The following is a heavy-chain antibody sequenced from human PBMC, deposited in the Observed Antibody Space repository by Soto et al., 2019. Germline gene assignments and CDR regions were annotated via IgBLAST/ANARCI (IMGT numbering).Heavy chain of an antibody. CDR2: ISYNGKYE. J-gene: IGHJ4*02. V-gene: IGHV3-30*04. D-gene: IGHD3-22*01. CDR3: ARATTYSYDSSASAVDY. Sequence: PGGSLRLSCAASGFTFSTYTMHWVRQAPGKGLEWVADISYNGKYEYYADSVKGRFTISRDNSKSTLYLQMNSLRDEDTAVYYCARATTYSYDSSASAVDYWGQGTLVTVSS. CDR1: GFTFSTYT.